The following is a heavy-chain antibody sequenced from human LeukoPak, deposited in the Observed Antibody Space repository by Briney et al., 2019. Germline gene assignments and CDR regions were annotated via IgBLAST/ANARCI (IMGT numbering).Heavy chain of an antibody. Sequence: GGSLRLSCAASGFTFSSYGMQWVRQAPGKGLEWVAVIWYDGSNKYYADSVKGRFTISRDNSKNTLYLQMNSLRAEDTAVYYCSRGYWYSSTLFPFDPWGQGTLVTVSS. D-gene: IGHD6-13*01. CDR2: IWYDGSNK. CDR3: SRGYWYSSTLFPFDP. J-gene: IGHJ5*02. V-gene: IGHV3-33*01. CDR1: GFTFSSYG.